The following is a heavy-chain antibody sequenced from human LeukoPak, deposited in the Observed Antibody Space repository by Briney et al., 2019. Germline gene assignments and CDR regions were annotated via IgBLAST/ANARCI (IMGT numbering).Heavy chain of an antibody. V-gene: IGHV3-48*03. CDR3: ARVLNY. CDR2: LSSSGSTI. J-gene: IGHJ4*02. Sequence: GGSLRLSCAASGFTFSSYEMNWVRQAPGKGLEWVSFLSSSGSTIYYTDSVKGRFTISRDNAKNSLYLQMNSLRAEDTAVYYCARVLNYWGQGTLVTVSS. CDR1: GFTFSSYE.